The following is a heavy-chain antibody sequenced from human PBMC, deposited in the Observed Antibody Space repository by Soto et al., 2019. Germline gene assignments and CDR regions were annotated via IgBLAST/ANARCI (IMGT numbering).Heavy chain of an antibody. D-gene: IGHD3-22*01. V-gene: IGHV1-69*13. J-gene: IGHJ4*02. CDR3: ARAGYDSSGYYHKTYFDY. Sequence: GASVKVSCKASGYTFSSYAISWVRQAPGQGLEWMGGIIPIFGTANYAQKFQGRVTITADESTSTAYMELSSLRSEDTAVYYCARAGYDSSGYYHKTYFDYWGQGTLVTVSS. CDR2: IIPIFGTA. CDR1: GYTFSSYA.